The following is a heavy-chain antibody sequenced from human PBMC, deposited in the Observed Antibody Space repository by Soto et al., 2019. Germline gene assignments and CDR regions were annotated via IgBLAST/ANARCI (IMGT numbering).Heavy chain of an antibody. CDR1: RVAFSKFI. J-gene: IGHJ6*02. D-gene: IGHD6-19*01. Sequence: VASLKVSCKASRVAFSKFIVTWVRQAPGLGLEWVGGIIPIFGTANYAQKFQGRVTITADESTSTSYMEVNNLRSEDTAVYYCAKVRYSSPMGYYYGMDVWGQGXTVTVSS. V-gene: IGHV1-69*13. CDR2: IIPIFGTA. CDR3: AKVRYSSPMGYYYGMDV.